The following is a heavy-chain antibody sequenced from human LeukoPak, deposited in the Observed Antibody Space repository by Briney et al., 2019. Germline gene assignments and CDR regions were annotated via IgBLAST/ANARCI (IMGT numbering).Heavy chain of an antibody. CDR2: IITIFGTA. Sequence: SLKVSCTASGGTFSSYAISWVRQAPGPGLEWMGGIITIFGTANYAQKFQGRVTITADESTSTAYMELGSLRSEDTAVYYCARDPEAQYYDFWSGYFDYWGQGTLVTVSS. J-gene: IGHJ4*02. CDR3: ARDPEAQYYDFWSGYFDY. D-gene: IGHD3-3*01. CDR1: GGTFSSYA. V-gene: IGHV1-69*13.